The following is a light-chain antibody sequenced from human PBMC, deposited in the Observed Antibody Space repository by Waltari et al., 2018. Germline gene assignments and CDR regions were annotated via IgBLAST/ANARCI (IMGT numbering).Light chain of an antibody. CDR3: QSADSSGSYLI. Sequence: SSELTQPPSVSVSPGQTARITCSGDELPKQYASWYQQKPGQAPVMGIYKDNERPSGIPERFSGSSSGTTVTLTISGVQAEDEAEYYCQSADSSGSYLIFGGGTKLTVL. CDR1: ELPKQY. J-gene: IGLJ2*01. V-gene: IGLV3-25*03. CDR2: KDN.